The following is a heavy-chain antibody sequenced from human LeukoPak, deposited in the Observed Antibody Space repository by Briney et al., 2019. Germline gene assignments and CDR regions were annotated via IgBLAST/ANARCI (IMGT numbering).Heavy chain of an antibody. CDR1: GYTLTELS. CDR2: FDPEDGET. V-gene: IGHV1-24*01. Sequence: ASVKVSCKVSGYTLTELSMHWVRQAPGKGLERMGGFDPEDGETIYAQKFQGRVTMTEDTSTDTAYMELSSLRSEDTAVYYCATGLYYYDSSGPFDYWGQGTLVTVSS. J-gene: IGHJ4*02. CDR3: ATGLYYYDSSGPFDY. D-gene: IGHD3-22*01.